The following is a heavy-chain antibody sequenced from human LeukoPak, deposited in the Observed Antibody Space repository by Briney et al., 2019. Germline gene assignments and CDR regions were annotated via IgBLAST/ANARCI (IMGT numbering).Heavy chain of an antibody. CDR3: VSRFSSWFNLQH. J-gene: IGHJ1*01. D-gene: IGHD6-13*01. CDR1: GFTFSSYA. Sequence: PGGSLRLSCAASGFTFSSYAMSWVRQAPGKGLEWVSAISGSGGSTYYADSVKGRFTISRDNSKNTLYLQMNSLRAEDTAVYYCVSRFSSWFNLQHWGQGTLVTVSS. CDR2: ISGSGGST. V-gene: IGHV3-23*01.